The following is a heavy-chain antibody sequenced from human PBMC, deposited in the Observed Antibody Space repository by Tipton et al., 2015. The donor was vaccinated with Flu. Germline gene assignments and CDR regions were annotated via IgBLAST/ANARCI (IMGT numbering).Heavy chain of an antibody. Sequence: LRLSCTVSGGSISSHYWSWIRQPPGKGLEWIGYTYFTGSTKYSSSLKSRVTISVDTSKNQFSLKLSSVTAADTAVYYCARSYNSGAGSYYGYWGQGTLVTVSS. CDR3: ARSYNSGAGSYYGY. V-gene: IGHV4-59*08. J-gene: IGHJ4*02. CDR1: GGSISSHY. D-gene: IGHD3-10*01. CDR2: TYFTGST.